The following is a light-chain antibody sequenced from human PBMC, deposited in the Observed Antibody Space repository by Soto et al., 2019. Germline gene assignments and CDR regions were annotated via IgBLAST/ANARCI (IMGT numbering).Light chain of an antibody. CDR2: KAT. V-gene: IGKV1-5*03. J-gene: IGKJ1*01. CDR1: QSISSW. CDR3: QPYGT. Sequence: DIQMTQSPSTLSASVGDRVTITCRASQSISSWLAWYQQKPGKAPKLLIYKATSLESGVPSRFSGSGSGTEFTLTISSLQPDDFATYCCQPYGTFGQGTKVEIK.